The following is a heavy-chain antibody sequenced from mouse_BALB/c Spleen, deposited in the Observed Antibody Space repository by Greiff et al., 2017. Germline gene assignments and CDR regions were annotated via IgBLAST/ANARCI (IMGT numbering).Heavy chain of an antibody. V-gene: IGHV2-9-2*01. CDR1: GFSLTSYD. Sequence: VQLVESGPGLVAPSQSLSITCTVSGFSLTSYDISWIRQPPGKGLEWLGVIWTGGGTNYNSAFMSRLSISKDNSKSQVFLKMNSLQTDDTAIYYCVRDTLTTDYAMDYWGQGTSVTVSS. CDR2: IWTGGGT. CDR3: VRDTLTTDYAMDY. J-gene: IGHJ4*01. D-gene: IGHD2-13*01.